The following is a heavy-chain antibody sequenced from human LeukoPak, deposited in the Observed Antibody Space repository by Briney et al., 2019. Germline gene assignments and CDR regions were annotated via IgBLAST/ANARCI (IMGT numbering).Heavy chain of an antibody. Sequence: SGTLSLTCAVSGGSISSSNWWSWVRQPPGKGLEWIGEIYHSGSTNYNPSLKGRLTMSIDTSKNQFSLKLTSVTAADTATYYCARVQYGDYVGYWGQGTLVSVSS. V-gene: IGHV4-4*02. CDR3: ARVQYGDYVGY. CDR2: IYHSGST. CDR1: GGSISSSNW. D-gene: IGHD4-17*01. J-gene: IGHJ4*02.